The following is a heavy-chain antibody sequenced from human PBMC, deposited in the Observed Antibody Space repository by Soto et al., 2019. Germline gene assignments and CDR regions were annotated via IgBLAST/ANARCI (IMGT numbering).Heavy chain of an antibody. J-gene: IGHJ5*02. Sequence: QVQLVQSGAEVKKPGASVKVSCKASGYTFTNYGITWVRQAPGQGLEWMGWISGYNGNTKNAQKLQGRVTMTTDTSTSTAYMELRSLRSDDTAVYYCARGVGSGSYYNKYNWFDPWGQGTLVTVSS. D-gene: IGHD3-10*01. CDR2: ISGYNGNT. CDR1: GYTFTNYG. CDR3: ARGVGSGSYYNKYNWFDP. V-gene: IGHV1-18*01.